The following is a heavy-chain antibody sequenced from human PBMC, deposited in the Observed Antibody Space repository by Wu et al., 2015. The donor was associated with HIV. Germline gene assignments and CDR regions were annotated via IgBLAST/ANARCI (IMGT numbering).Heavy chain of an antibody. J-gene: IGHJ6*02. V-gene: IGHV1-18*01. D-gene: IGHD6-19*01. CDR1: GYTFTSYG. Sequence: QAQLVQSGAEVKKPGASVKVSCKASGYTFTSYGITWVRQAPGQGLEWMGWISAYNGNTNYAQKLQGRVTMTTDTSTSTAYMELRSLRSDDTAVFYCARSIAVADTGLKPGERYYYGMDVWGQGTTVTVSS. CDR2: ISAYNGNT. CDR3: ARSIAVADTGLKPGERYYYGMDV.